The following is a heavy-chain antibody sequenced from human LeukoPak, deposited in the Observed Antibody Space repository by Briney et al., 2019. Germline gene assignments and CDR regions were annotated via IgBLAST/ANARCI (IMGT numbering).Heavy chain of an antibody. CDR1: GGSISSHY. V-gene: IGHV4-59*11. Sequence: PSETLSLTCTVSGGSISSHYWSWIRQPPGKGLEWIGYIYYSGSTNYNPSLKSRVTISVDTSKNQFSLKLGSVTAADTAVYYCARGGYYYGSGSYYIFGYWGQGTLVTVSS. D-gene: IGHD3-10*01. J-gene: IGHJ4*02. CDR3: ARGGYYYGSGSYYIFGY. CDR2: IYYSGST.